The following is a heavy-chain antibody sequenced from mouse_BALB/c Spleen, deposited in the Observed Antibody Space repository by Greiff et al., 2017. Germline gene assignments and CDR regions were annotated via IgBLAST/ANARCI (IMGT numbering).Heavy chain of an antibody. CDR1: GYTFSSYW. J-gene: IGHJ3*01. V-gene: IGHV1-9*01. CDR2: ILPGSGST. CDR3: ARPSTMITREFAY. D-gene: IGHD2-4*01. Sequence: QVQLQQSGAELMKPGASVKISCKATGYTFSSYWIEWVKQRPGHGLEWIGEILPGSGSTNYNEKFKGKATFTADTSSNTAYMQLSSLTSEDSAVYYCARPSTMITREFAYWGQGTLVTVSA.